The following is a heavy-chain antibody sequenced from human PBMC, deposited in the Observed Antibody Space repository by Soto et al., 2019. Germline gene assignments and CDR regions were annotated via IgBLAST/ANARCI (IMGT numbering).Heavy chain of an antibody. CDR2: ISSSGGTT. CDR3: ARYCSGGTCNDGNMDV. V-gene: IGHV3-48*03. Sequence: AGSLRLSCAASGITFSNYETNWVRQAPGKGLEWVSYISSSGGTTYYAGSVKGRFTISRDNAKSSLYLQMNSLRAEDTAVYYCARYCSGGTCNDGNMDVWGQGTTVTVSS. D-gene: IGHD2-15*01. J-gene: IGHJ6*02. CDR1: GITFSNYE.